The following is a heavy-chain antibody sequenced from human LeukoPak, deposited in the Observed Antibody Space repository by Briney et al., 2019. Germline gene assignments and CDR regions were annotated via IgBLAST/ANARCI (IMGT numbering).Heavy chain of an antibody. CDR3: ARTAAAGKGNYYYGMDV. D-gene: IGHD6-13*01. CDR1: GGSISSYY. Sequence: SETLSLTCTVSGGSISSYYWSWIRHPPGKGLEWIGYIWNSVSTSYNPPLQSRVTISVDTSKSQLSLKLNSVTAADTAVYYCARTAAAGKGNYYYGMDVWGQGTTVSVSS. J-gene: IGHJ6*02. CDR2: IWNSVST. V-gene: IGHV4-59*01.